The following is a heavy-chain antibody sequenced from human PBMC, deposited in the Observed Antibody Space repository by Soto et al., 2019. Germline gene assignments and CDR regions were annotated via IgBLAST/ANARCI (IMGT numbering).Heavy chain of an antibody. J-gene: IGHJ4*02. CDR1: GASISSYY. D-gene: IGHD6-19*01. CDR2: ISYSGGT. V-gene: IGHV4-59*01. Sequence: QVQLQESGPGLVKPSETLSLTCTVSGASISSYYWCWIRQSPGKGLEWIGYISYSGGTNYNPSLRGRVTISLDTSKNQFSLKLNSLTAEDTAMYYCARGERLGLDYWGQGTLVTVSS. CDR3: ARGERLGLDY.